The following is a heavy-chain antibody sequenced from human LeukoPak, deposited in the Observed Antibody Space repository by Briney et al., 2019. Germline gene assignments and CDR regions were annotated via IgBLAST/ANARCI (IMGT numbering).Heavy chain of an antibody. V-gene: IGHV1-8*01. Sequence: GSVKVSCKASGYTFTSYDINWVRQATGQGLEWMGWMNPNSDNTGYAQKFQGRVTMTRNTSISTAYMELSSLRSEDTAVYYCARGLDYYDSSGYGDAFDIWGQGTMVTVSS. J-gene: IGHJ3*02. D-gene: IGHD3-22*01. CDR3: ARGLDYYDSSGYGDAFDI. CDR2: MNPNSDNT. CDR1: GYTFTSYD.